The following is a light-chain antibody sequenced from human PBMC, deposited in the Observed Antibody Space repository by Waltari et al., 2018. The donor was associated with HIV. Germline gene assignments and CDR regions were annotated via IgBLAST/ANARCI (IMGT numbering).Light chain of an antibody. CDR2: NTN. CDR1: SFNIGSNY. CDR3: GTWDNGLRAGV. Sequence: QAVLTQPPSVSAAPGQKVSISCSGNSFNIGSNYVSWYQQLPGRAPKLLIYNTNERPSGIPDRCSGSVSDTSATLGITGLQTGDEADYYCGTWDNGLRAGVFGGGTKLTVL. V-gene: IGLV1-51*01. J-gene: IGLJ2*01.